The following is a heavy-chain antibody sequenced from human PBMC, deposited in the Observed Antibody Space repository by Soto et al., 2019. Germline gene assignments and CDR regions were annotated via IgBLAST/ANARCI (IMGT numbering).Heavy chain of an antibody. CDR1: GFTFNYYW. J-gene: IGHJ3*01. Sequence: EVQLVESEGGLVQRGGALRLSCAASGFTFNYYWMHWVRQAPGQGLVWGSHIHSDGSTTTYADSVKGRFTISRDNAKNTLYLKMNSLRAEDTAVYYCVRGDKGGFDLWGQGTTVTVSS. CDR3: VRGDKGGFDL. V-gene: IGHV3-74*01. CDR2: IHSDGSTT. D-gene: IGHD2-21*02.